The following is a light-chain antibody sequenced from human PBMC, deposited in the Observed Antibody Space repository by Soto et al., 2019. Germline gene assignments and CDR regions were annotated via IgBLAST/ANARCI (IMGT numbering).Light chain of an antibody. CDR1: SGHSSYI. CDR2: LEDTGIY. CDR3: ETWDRNTVV. V-gene: IGLV4-60*02. Sequence: QLVLTQSSSASASLGSSVKLTCTLSSGHSSYIIAWHQQQPGKAPRYLMKLEDTGIYNKGSGVPDRFSGSSSGADRYLTISNLQFEDEADYYCETWDRNTVVFGGGTKLTVL. J-gene: IGLJ2*01.